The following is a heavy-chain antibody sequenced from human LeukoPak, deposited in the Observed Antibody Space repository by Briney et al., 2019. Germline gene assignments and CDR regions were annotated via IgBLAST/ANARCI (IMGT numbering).Heavy chain of an antibody. Sequence: PGGSLRLSCAASGFTFSSYAMSWVRQAPGKGLEWVSAISGSGGSTYYADSVKGRFTISRDNSKNTLSLQMNSLRAEDTAVYYCAKASSSWYLQYFDYWGQGTLVTVSS. D-gene: IGHD6-13*01. CDR3: AKASSSWYLQYFDY. J-gene: IGHJ4*02. CDR2: ISGSGGST. V-gene: IGHV3-23*01. CDR1: GFTFSSYA.